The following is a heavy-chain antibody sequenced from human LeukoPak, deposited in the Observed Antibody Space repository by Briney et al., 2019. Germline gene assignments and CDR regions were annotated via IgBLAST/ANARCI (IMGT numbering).Heavy chain of an antibody. V-gene: IGHV3-7*03. D-gene: IGHD1-26*01. CDR2: IKQDGSEK. J-gene: IGHJ5*02. CDR1: GFTFSSYW. CDR3: AKGIWEKLDP. Sequence: PGGSLRLSCAASGFTFSSYWMSWVRQAPGKGLEWVANIKQDGSEKYYVDSVKGRFTISRDNSKNTLYLQMNSLRAEDTAVYYCAKGIWEKLDPWGQGTLVTVSS.